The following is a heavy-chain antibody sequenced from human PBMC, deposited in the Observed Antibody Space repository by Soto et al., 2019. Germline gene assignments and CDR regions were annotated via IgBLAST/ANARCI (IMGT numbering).Heavy chain of an antibody. Sequence: SETLSLTCTVSGGSISSYYRSWIRQPPGKGLEWIGYIYYSGSTNYNPSLKSRVTISVDTSKNQFSLELSSVTAADTAVYYCASSWLGYDSSGYYLDYWGQGTLVTVSS. CDR1: GGSISSYY. J-gene: IGHJ4*02. CDR2: IYYSGST. D-gene: IGHD3-22*01. V-gene: IGHV4-59*01. CDR3: ASSWLGYDSSGYYLDY.